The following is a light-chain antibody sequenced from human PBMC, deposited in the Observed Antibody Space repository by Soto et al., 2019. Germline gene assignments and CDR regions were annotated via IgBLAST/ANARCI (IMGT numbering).Light chain of an antibody. CDR1: QGIRID. J-gene: IGKJ1*01. Sequence: DIQMTQSPSSLSASVGDRVTITCRASQGIRIDLGWYQQKPGKAPKCLIYAASNLQSGVPSRFSGSGSGTEFTLTISSLQPEDFATYYCLQQNTYPWGFGQGTKVVIK. V-gene: IGKV1-17*01. CDR3: LQQNTYPWG. CDR2: AAS.